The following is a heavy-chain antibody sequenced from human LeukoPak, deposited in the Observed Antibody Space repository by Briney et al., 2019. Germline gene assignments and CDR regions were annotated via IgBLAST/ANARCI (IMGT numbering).Heavy chain of an antibody. V-gene: IGHV3-23*01. D-gene: IGHD4-17*01. CDR3: GEDIADRYGDFS. Sequence: GGSLILSCAGSRFTVNSYGMTWVRQAPGKGLEWVSTIRGYGSTTYYTDSVKGRVTISRDTSKNTLSLQMSSLRVEDSAIYCCGEDIADRYGDFSWGQGILVTVSS. J-gene: IGHJ5*02. CDR1: RFTVNSYG. CDR2: IRGYGSTT.